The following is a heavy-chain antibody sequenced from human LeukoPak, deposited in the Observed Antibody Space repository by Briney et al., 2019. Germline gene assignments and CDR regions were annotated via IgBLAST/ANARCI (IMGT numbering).Heavy chain of an antibody. CDR2: ISWNSGSI. Sequence: PGRSLRLSCAASGFTFDDYAMHWVRQAPGKGLEWVSGISWNSGSIGYADSVKGRFTISRDNAKNSLYLQMNSLRAEDTALYYCAKEGQLWFGDASWGWFDPWGQGTLVTVSS. V-gene: IGHV3-9*01. CDR1: GFTFDDYA. D-gene: IGHD5-18*01. J-gene: IGHJ5*02. CDR3: AKEGQLWFGDASWGWFDP.